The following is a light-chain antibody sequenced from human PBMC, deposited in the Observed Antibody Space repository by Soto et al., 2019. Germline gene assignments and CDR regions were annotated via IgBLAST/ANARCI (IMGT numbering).Light chain of an antibody. V-gene: IGLV2-14*01. CDR3: SSYTTSSII. J-gene: IGLJ1*01. CDR1: SSDVGGYNY. CDR2: EVS. Sequence: QSALTQPASVSESPGRSITISCTGTSSDVGGYNYVSWYQHHPGKAPKLMIYEVSNRPSGVSNRFSGSKSGNTASLTISGLQAEDEADYYCSSYTTSSIIFGTGTKLTVL.